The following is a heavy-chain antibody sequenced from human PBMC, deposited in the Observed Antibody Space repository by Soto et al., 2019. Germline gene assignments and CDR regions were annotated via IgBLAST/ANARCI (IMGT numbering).Heavy chain of an antibody. J-gene: IGHJ4*02. CDR2: ISYDGSNK. V-gene: IGHV3-30*18. D-gene: IGHD2-2*02. CDR1: GFTFSSYG. Sequence: PGGSLRLSCAASGFTFSSYGMHWVRQAPGKGLEWVAVISYDGSNKYYADSVKGRFTISRDNSKNTLYLQMNSLRAEDTAVYYCAKIPLYGYIDYWGQGTLVTVSS. CDR3: AKIPLYGYIDY.